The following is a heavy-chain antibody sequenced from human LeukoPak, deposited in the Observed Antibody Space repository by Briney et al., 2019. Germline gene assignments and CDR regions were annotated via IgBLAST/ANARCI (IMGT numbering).Heavy chain of an antibody. CDR3: AKGLHYNILTGFRRDYYFDY. D-gene: IGHD3-9*01. Sequence: GGSLRLSCAASGFTFTHYAMHWVRQTPGKGLEWVAVIFYDGTIQYYSDSVRGRFAISRDNSKNTLYLQMNSLRADDTAVYYCAKGLHYNILTGFRRDYYFDYWGQGTLVTVSS. CDR2: IFYDGTIQ. J-gene: IGHJ4*02. V-gene: IGHV3-30*18. CDR1: GFTFTHYA.